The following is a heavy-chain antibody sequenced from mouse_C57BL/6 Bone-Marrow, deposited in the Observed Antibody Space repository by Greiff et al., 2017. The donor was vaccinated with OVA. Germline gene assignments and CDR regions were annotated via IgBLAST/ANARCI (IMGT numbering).Heavy chain of an antibody. D-gene: IGHD2-4*01. V-gene: IGHV1-50*01. Sequence: QVQLKQPGAELVKPGASVKLSCKASGYTFTSYWMQWVKQRPGQGLEWIGEIDPSDSYTNYNQKFKGKATLTVDTSSSTAYMQLSSLTSEDSAVYYCARTNIYDYPFAYWGQGTLVTVSA. CDR2: IDPSDSYT. CDR3: ARTNIYDYPFAY. J-gene: IGHJ3*01. CDR1: GYTFTSYW.